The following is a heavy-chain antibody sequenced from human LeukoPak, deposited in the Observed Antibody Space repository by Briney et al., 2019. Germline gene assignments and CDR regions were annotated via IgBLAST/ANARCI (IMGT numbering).Heavy chain of an antibody. D-gene: IGHD1-7*01. CDR1: GFTFSSYW. J-gene: IGHJ4*02. CDR2: ISGSGGST. V-gene: IGHV3-23*01. Sequence: QAGGSLRLSCAASGFTFSSYWMSWVRQAPGKGLEWVSAISGSGGSTYYADSVKGRFTISRDNSKNTLYLQMNSLRAEDTAVYYCAKDEALVDNWNYGGYWGQGTLVTVSS. CDR3: AKDEALVDNWNYGGY.